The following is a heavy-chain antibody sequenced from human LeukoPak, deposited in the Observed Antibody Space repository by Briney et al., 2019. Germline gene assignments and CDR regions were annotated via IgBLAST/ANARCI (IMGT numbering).Heavy chain of an antibody. V-gene: IGHV3-48*01. D-gene: IGHD3-10*01. J-gene: IGHJ4*02. CDR2: ISSSSTTI. CDR3: AREPAGGVITIDY. Sequence: TGGSLRLSCVVSGFTFSSYSMNWVRQAPGKGLEWISYISSSSTTIYYADSVKGRFTISRDNSKNTLYLQMNSLRAEDTAVYYCAREPAGGVITIDYWGQGTLVTVSS. CDR1: GFTFSSYS.